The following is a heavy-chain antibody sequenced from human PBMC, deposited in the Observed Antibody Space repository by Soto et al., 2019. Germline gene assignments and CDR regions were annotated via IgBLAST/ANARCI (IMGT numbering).Heavy chain of an antibody. CDR1: GGSITSSSYF. CDR2: VYYSGST. CDR3: ASQIVVVTATLYNWFDP. D-gene: IGHD2-21*02. Sequence: SETLSLTCTVSGGSITSSSYFWGWIRQPPGKGLEWIGSVYYSGSTYYNPSLKGRVTISVDTSKNQFSLKLSSVTAADTAVYYCASQIVVVTATLYNWFDPWGQGTLVTVSS. V-gene: IGHV4-39*01. J-gene: IGHJ5*02.